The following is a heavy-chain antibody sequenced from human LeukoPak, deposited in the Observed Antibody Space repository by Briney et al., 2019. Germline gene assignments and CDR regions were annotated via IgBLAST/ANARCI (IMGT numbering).Heavy chain of an antibody. CDR2: ISTDGTT. V-gene: IGHV3-23*01. Sequence: GGSLRLSCAVSGFTFGNYAMTWVRQAPGKGLESVSSISTDGTTYYAHSVRGRFTLSRDNSKNTLHLQMRSLGAEDTAVYYCAKLGHGGYYSYMDVSGKGTTVTVSS. D-gene: IGHD3-16*01. J-gene: IGHJ6*03. CDR3: AKLGHGGYYSYMDV. CDR1: GFTFGNYA.